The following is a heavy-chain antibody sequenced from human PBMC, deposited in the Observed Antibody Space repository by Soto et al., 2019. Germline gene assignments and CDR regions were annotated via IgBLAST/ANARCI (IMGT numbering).Heavy chain of an antibody. J-gene: IGHJ6*02. Sequence: QVQLVQSGAEVKKPGSSVKVSCKASGGTFSSYAISWVRQAPGQGLEWMGGIIPNFGTAKYAQKFQGRVTITADESTSTAYLELSSLSSEDTAVYYCANSRNWYYGSMYYYYGMDVWGQGTTVTVSS. CDR1: GGTFSSYA. CDR3: ANSRNWYYGSMYYYYGMDV. CDR2: IIPNFGTA. V-gene: IGHV1-69*12. D-gene: IGHD1-7*01.